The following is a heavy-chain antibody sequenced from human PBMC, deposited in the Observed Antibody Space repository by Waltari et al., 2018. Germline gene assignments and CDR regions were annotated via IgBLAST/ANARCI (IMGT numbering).Heavy chain of an antibody. V-gene: IGHV3-72*01. D-gene: IGHD3-22*01. Sequence: EVQLVESGGGLVQPGGSLRLSCAASRFSFSDHYIDWVAQAQGKGQEGVGRSRDKSNRYTTEFAASVKGRFTISRDDSEKSLYLQMDSLKTEDTAVYYCASYDFDSRGYTYGMDVWGQGTTVTVSS. CDR1: RFSFSDHY. CDR3: ASYDFDSRGYTYGMDV. CDR2: SRDKSNRYTT. J-gene: IGHJ6*02.